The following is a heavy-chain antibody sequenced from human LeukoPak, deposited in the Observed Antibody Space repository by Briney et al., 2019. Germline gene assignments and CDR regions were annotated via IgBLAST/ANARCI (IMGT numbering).Heavy chain of an antibody. Sequence: GASVKVSCKASGYTFTSYYMHWVRQAPGQGLEWMGIINPSGGSTSYAQKFQGGVTMTRDMSTSTVYMELSSLRSEDTAVYYCARDPVYSSSSGWFDPWGQGTLVTVSS. CDR2: INPSGGST. CDR1: GYTFTSYY. V-gene: IGHV1-46*01. J-gene: IGHJ5*02. D-gene: IGHD6-6*01. CDR3: ARDPVYSSSSGWFDP.